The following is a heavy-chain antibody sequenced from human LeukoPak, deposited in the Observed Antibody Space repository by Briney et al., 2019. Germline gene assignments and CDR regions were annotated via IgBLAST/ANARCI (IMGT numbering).Heavy chain of an antibody. CDR3: AKGRGAAAGDAFDI. CDR2: IRYDGSNK. D-gene: IGHD6-13*01. CDR1: GFTISSYG. Sequence: GGSLRLSCAASGFTISSYGMHWVRQAPGKGLEWVAFIRYDGSNKYYADSVKGRFTISRDNSKNTLYLQMSSLRAEDTAVYYCAKGRGAAAGDAFDIWGQGTMVTVSS. J-gene: IGHJ3*02. V-gene: IGHV3-30*02.